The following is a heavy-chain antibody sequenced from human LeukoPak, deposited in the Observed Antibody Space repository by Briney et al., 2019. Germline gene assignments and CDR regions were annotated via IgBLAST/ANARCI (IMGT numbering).Heavy chain of an antibody. D-gene: IGHD3-3*01. CDR2: IKSKTDGGTT. V-gene: IGHV3-15*01. CDR1: GFTFSNAW. Sequence: PGGSLRLSCAASGFTFSNAWMSWVRQAPGKGLEWVGRIKSKTDGGTTDYAAPVKGRFTISRDDSKNTLYLQIHSLKTEDTAVYYCTTEGTNYDFWSGSAYFDYWGQGTLVTVSS. CDR3: TTEGTNYDFWSGSAYFDY. J-gene: IGHJ4*02.